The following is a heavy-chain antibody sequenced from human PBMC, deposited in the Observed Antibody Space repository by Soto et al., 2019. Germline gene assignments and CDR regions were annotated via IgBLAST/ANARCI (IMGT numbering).Heavy chain of an antibody. CDR3: AREREGTRRASAARLDWFDP. Sequence: QTLSLTCAISGDSVSSNSAAWNWIRQSPSRGLEWLGRTYYRSKWYNDYAVSVKSRITINPDTSKNQFSLQLNSVTPEDTAVYYCAREREGTRRASAARLDWFDPWGQGTLVTVSS. V-gene: IGHV6-1*01. D-gene: IGHD6-6*01. CDR1: GDSVSSNSAA. CDR2: TYYRSKWYN. J-gene: IGHJ5*02.